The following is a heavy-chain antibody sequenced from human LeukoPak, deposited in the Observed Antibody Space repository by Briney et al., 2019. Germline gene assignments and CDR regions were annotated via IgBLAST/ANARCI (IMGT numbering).Heavy chain of an antibody. CDR1: GYTFTSYA. V-gene: IGHV1-46*01. J-gene: IGHJ6*02. D-gene: IGHD5-18*01. CDR2: INPSGGST. CDR3: ARGGVRMDTAMVIEYYYYGMDV. Sequence: ASVKVSCKASGYTFTSYAMNWVRQAPGQGLEWMGIINPSGGSTSNAQKFQGRVTMTRDTSTSTVYMELSSLRSEDTAVYYCARGGVRMDTAMVIEYYYYGMDVWGQGTTVTVSS.